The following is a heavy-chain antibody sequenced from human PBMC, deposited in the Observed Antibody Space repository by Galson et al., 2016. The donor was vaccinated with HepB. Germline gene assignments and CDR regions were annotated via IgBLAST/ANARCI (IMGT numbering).Heavy chain of an antibody. D-gene: IGHD6-13*01. CDR3: AREAPIAAPGANDC. Sequence: SLRLSCAASGFTFSSYAMIWVRQAPGKGLEWVSIISGIGGYTSDADSVKGRFTISRDNSRNTLYLQMNNLRAEDTAVYYCAREAPIAAPGANDCWGQGTQVTVSS. CDR2: ISGIGGYT. CDR1: GFTFSSYA. V-gene: IGHV3-23*01. J-gene: IGHJ4*02.